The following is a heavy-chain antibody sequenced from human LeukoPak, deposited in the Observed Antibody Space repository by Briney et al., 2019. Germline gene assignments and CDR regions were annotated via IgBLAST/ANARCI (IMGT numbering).Heavy chain of an antibody. CDR1: GLSFRSYI. J-gene: IGHJ4*02. D-gene: IGHD5-18*01. CDR2: ISNDGDKR. CDR3: ARDVDTGLVTPPLDY. V-gene: IGHV3-21*01. Sequence: GGSLRLSCEASGLSFRSYIMNWVRRPPGKGLEWIASISNDGDKRYYADSVKGRFTISRDNAQNSLHLQMNSLRDEDTAVYYCARDVDTGLVTPPLDYWGQGTLVTVSS.